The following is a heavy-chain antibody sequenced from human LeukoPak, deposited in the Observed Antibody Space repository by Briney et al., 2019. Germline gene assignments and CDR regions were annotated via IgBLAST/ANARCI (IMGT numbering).Heavy chain of an antibody. CDR2: IYYSGST. D-gene: IGHD3-22*01. Sequence: SQTLSLTCTVSGGSISSGGYYWSWIRQHPGKGLEWIGYIYYSGSTYYNPSLKSRVTISVDTSKNQFSLKLSSVTAADTAVYYCARDLASITMIDGALDIWGQGTMVAVSS. J-gene: IGHJ3*02. V-gene: IGHV4-31*03. CDR1: GGSISSGGYY. CDR3: ARDLASITMIDGALDI.